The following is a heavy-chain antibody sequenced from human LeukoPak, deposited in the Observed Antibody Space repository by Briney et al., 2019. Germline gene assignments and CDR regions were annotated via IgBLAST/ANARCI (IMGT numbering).Heavy chain of an antibody. CDR1: GYTSTSYA. D-gene: IGHD2-21*02. CDR3: ARGWGGDCYHVH. Sequence: ASVKVSCKASGYTSTSYAMHCVRQAPGQRLEWMGWIYGGNGNTKYSQKFQGRVSITRDTSASTVYMELSSLGSEDTAVYYCARGWGGDCYHVHWGQGTLVTVSS. V-gene: IGHV1-3*01. J-gene: IGHJ4*02. CDR2: IYGGNGNT.